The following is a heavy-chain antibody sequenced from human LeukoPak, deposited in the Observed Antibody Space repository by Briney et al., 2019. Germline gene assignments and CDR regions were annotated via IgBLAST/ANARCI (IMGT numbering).Heavy chain of an antibody. J-gene: IGHJ4*02. CDR2: ISGSGGST. CDR1: GFTFSSYA. D-gene: IGHD3-22*01. CDR3: AKDLGGYYDSSGYRS. Sequence: GSLRLSCAASGFTFSSYAMSWVRQAPGKGLEWVSAISGSGGSTYYADSVKGRFTISRDNSKNTLYLQMNSLRAEDTAVYYCAKDLGGYYDSSGYRSWGQGTLVTVSS. V-gene: IGHV3-23*01.